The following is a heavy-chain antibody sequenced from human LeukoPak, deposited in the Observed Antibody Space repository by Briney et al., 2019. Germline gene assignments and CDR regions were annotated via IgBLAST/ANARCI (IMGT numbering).Heavy chain of an antibody. CDR3: GRGHWGLDY. J-gene: IGHJ4*02. V-gene: IGHV3-11*04. CDR2: IDKSGGTT. D-gene: IGHD7-27*01. Sequence: PGGSLRLSCAASGFTFSDSYMTWIRQAPGKGLEWVAFIDKSGGTTYYADSVKGRFTTSRDNAKSSLYLEMNSLRAEDTAVYYCGRGHWGLDYWGQGTLVTVSS. CDR1: GFTFSDSY.